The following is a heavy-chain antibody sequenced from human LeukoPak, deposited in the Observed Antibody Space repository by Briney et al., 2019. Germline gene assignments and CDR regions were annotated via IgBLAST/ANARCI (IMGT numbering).Heavy chain of an antibody. CDR1: GGSISSYY. V-gene: IGHV4-59*01. Sequence: SETLSLTCTVSGGSISSYYWSWIRQPPGKGLEWIGYIYYSGSTNYNPSLKSRVTISVDTSKNQSSLKLSFVTAADTAVYYCARSRYDSSGYYILEFDYWGQGTLVTVSS. D-gene: IGHD3-22*01. J-gene: IGHJ4*02. CDR2: IYYSGST. CDR3: ARSRYDSSGYYILEFDY.